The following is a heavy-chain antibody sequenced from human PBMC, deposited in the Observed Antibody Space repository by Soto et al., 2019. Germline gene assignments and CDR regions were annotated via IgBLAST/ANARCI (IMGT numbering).Heavy chain of an antibody. Sequence: QVQVVESGGGLVKPGGSLRLSCAASGFTFSDYYMSWIRQAPGKGLECVSYISSSASTIYYADSVKGRFTISRDNAKKSLFLQMNSRRAEDTAVYYCARDLGYCSGGSCQAFDYWGQGTLVTVSS. V-gene: IGHV3-11*01. J-gene: IGHJ4*02. CDR1: GFTFSDYY. D-gene: IGHD2-15*01. CDR2: ISSSASTI. CDR3: ARDLGYCSGGSCQAFDY.